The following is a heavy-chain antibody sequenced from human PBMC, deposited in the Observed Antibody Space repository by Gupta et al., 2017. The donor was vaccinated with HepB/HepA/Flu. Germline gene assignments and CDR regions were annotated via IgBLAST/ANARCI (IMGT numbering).Heavy chain of an antibody. CDR1: GFPLRNAW. Sequence: EVQLVESGGGLVKPGGSLRLSGVVSGFPLRNAWMSWVRQAPGKALEWVGLIKMMSDGGAAEYAAPVRGRFTISRDDSKNSLYLQMNNLKTEDTGLYYCTTDSWELQLGSDHWGQGTLVTVSA. CDR2: IKMMSDGGAA. J-gene: IGHJ4*02. CDR3: TTDSWELQLGSDH. D-gene: IGHD1-26*01. V-gene: IGHV3-15*01.